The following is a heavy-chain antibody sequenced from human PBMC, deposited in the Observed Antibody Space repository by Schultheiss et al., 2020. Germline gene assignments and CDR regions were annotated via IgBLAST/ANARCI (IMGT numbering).Heavy chain of an antibody. CDR2: INSDGSST. CDR3: ARYYDSSGYYYPFDY. V-gene: IGHV3-74*01. D-gene: IGHD3-22*01. J-gene: IGHJ4*02. Sequence: GGSLRLSCAASGFTFSSYWMHWVRQAPGKGLVWVSRINSDGSSTSYADSVKGRFTISRDNAKNTLYLQMNSLRAEDTAVYYCARYYDSSGYYYPFDYWGQGTLVNVSS. CDR1: GFTFSSYW.